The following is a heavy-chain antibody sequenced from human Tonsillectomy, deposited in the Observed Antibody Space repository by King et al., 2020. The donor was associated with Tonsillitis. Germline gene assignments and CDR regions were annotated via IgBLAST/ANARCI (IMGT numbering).Heavy chain of an antibody. V-gene: IGHV3-15*01. CDR3: TTGRTGAEDD. Sequence: VQLVESGGDLVKPGESLTISCAASGFIFSEAWMSWVRQAPGKGLEWVGRIRSKSDGGTAQYGAAVNGRFTISRDDSKNTLYLQMTSLQIDDTAVYYCTTGRTGAEDDWGQGTLVTVSP. CDR2: IRSKSDGGTA. J-gene: IGHJ4*02. CDR1: GFIFSEAW. D-gene: IGHD1-14*01.